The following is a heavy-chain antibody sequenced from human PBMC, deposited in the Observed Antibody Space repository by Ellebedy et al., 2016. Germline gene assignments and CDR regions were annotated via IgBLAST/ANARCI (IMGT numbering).Heavy chain of an antibody. CDR3: ARAEIQLFDY. Sequence: SETLSLTCTVSGGSITTVSGGSISGYYWTWIRQPPGKGLEWIGYTFYSGSTRYMYDSGTTNYNPSLKSRVTISVDTSKNQFSLNLRSVTAADTAVYYCARAEIQLFDYWGQGILVTVSS. CDR2: TFYSGST. D-gene: IGHD5-24*01. J-gene: IGHJ4*02. V-gene: IGHV4-61*08. CDR1: GGSITTVSGGSISGYY.